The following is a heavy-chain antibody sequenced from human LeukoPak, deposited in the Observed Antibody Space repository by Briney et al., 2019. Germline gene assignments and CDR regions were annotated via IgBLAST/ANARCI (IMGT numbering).Heavy chain of an antibody. CDR1: GYSFTSYW. J-gene: IGHJ1*01. V-gene: IGHV5-51*01. D-gene: IGHD2-2*01. CDR3: ARGPYCSSTSCPGHFQH. Sequence: GESLKISCKGSGYSFTSYWIGWVRQMPGKGLEWMGIIYPGDSDTRYSPSFQGQVTISADKSISTAYLQWSSLKASDTAMYYCARGPYCSSTSCPGHFQHWGQGTLVTVSS. CDR2: IYPGDSDT.